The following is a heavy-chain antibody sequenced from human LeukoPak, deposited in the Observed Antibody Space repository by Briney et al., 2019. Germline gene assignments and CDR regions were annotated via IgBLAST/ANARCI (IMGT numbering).Heavy chain of an antibody. J-gene: IGHJ6*02. V-gene: IGHV4-30-2*01. Sequence: SETLSLTCAVSGGSISSGGYSWSWIRQPPGKGLEWIGYIYHNGNTYYSPSLKSRVTISVDTSKNQFSLKLSSVTAADTAVYYCARDKSCGYYYYYGMDVWGQGTTVTVSS. CDR3: ARDKSCGYYYYYGMDV. CDR2: IYHNGNT. D-gene: IGHD2-21*01. CDR1: GGSISSGGYS.